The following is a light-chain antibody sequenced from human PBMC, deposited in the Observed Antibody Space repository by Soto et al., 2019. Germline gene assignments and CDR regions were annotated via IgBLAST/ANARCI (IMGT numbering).Light chain of an antibody. CDR1: SSNIGSNT. CDR2: SNN. J-gene: IGLJ1*01. CDR3: AAWDDSLNGW. V-gene: IGLV1-44*01. Sequence: QSVLTQPPSASGTPGQRVTLSFSGSSSNIGSNTVNWYQQLPGAAPKLLIYSNNQRPSGVPDRFSGSKSGTSASLAISGLQSEDEADYYCAAWDDSLNGWFETGTKVTVL.